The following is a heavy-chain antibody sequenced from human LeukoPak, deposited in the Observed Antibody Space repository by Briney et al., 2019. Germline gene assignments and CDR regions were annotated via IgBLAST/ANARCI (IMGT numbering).Heavy chain of an antibody. V-gene: IGHV3-23*01. D-gene: IGHD5-12*01. CDR3: AKGPAKYSGYDYFEY. CDR1: GFSFSSFA. Sequence: GGSLRLSCAASGFSFSSFAMSWVRQAPGKGLEWVSVISGLGDSTNYAESVKGRFTISRDNSKNTVYLLMNSLRGQDTAVYYCAKGPAKYSGYDYFEYWGQGTLVTVSS. J-gene: IGHJ4*02. CDR2: ISGLGDST.